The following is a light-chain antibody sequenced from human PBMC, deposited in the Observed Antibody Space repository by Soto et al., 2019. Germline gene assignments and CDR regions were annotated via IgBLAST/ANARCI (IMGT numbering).Light chain of an antibody. CDR1: SIGLGSYNL. V-gene: IGLV2-23*01. CDR2: EGS. J-gene: IGLJ1*01. Sequence: QSVLTQPASVSGSPGQSITISCTGTSIGLGSYNLVSWYQHHPGKAPKLMIYEGSKRPSGVSNRFSGSKSGNTASLTISGLQAEDEADYSCCSYAGSGSYVSGSGTKVTVL. CDR3: CSYAGSGSYV.